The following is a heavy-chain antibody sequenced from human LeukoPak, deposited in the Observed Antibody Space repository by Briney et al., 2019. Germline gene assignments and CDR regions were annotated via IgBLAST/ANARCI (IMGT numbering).Heavy chain of an antibody. V-gene: IGHV3-53*01. CDR1: GFTVSSNY. CDR2: IYSGGST. Sequence: GGSLRLSCATSGFTVSSNYMSWVRQAPGKGLEWASTIYSGGSTYYADSVKGRFTISRDNSKNTLYLQMNSLRAEDTAVYYCAGAATGSSPCDSWGQGTLVTVSS. J-gene: IGHJ4*02. D-gene: IGHD6-13*01. CDR3: AGAATGSSPCDS.